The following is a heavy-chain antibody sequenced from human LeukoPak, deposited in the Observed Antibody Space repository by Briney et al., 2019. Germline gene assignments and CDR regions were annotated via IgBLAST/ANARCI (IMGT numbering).Heavy chain of an antibody. CDR1: GYTFSTYG. D-gene: IGHD3-3*01. V-gene: IGHV3-23*01. CDR2: INNNGANT. J-gene: IGHJ4*02. Sequence: GGSLRLSCVASGYTFSTYGMSWVRQAPGKGLEWVSGINNNGANTYYADSVKGRFTISRDNSKNTLYLQMNSLRVEDTAVYYCAKDHAIVFGIPGVYWGQGTLVTVSS. CDR3: AKDHAIVFGIPGVY.